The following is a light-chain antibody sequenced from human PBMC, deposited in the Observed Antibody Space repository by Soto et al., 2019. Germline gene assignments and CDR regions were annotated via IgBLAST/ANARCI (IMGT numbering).Light chain of an antibody. CDR1: SSDVGSYNL. Sequence: QSVLTQPASVSGSPGQSITISCTGTSSDVGSYNLVSWYQQLPGKAPKLMIYEGSKRPSGVSNRFSGSKSGNTASLTISGLQAEDEADYYCCSYAGSSTLDVVFGGGTKLTVL. J-gene: IGLJ2*01. V-gene: IGLV2-23*01. CDR3: CSYAGSSTLDVV. CDR2: EGS.